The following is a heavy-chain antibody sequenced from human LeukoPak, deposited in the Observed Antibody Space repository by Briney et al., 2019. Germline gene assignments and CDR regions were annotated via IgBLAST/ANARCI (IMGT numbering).Heavy chain of an antibody. Sequence: GASVEVSCKASGGTFSSYAISWVRQAPGQGLEWMGGIIPIFGTANYAQKFQGRVTITADESTSTAYMELSSLRSEDTAVYYCAVVPAAISGWFDPWGQGTLVTVSS. CDR3: AVVPAAISGWFDP. V-gene: IGHV1-69*13. J-gene: IGHJ5*02. D-gene: IGHD2-2*02. CDR2: IIPIFGTA. CDR1: GGTFSSYA.